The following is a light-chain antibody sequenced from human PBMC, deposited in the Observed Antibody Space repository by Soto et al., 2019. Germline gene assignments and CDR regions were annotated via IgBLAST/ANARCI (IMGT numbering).Light chain of an antibody. CDR2: GTP. Sequence: EIVLTQSPGTLSLSPGERATLSCRASQSVSSSYLTWYQQKPGQAPRLLIYGTPTMATGFPDRFSGSVSGTDVTLTIRSLEPEDFAVYFCHQYAKSPWTFGRGTKVEIK. J-gene: IGKJ1*01. CDR1: QSVSSSY. V-gene: IGKV3-20*01. CDR3: HQYAKSPWT.